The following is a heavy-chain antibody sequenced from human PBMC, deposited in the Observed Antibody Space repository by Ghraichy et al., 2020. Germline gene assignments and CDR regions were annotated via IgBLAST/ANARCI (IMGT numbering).Heavy chain of an antibody. J-gene: IGHJ6*02. D-gene: IGHD2-2*01. CDR2: IYYSGST. CDR1: GGSISSYY. Sequence: SETLSLTCTVSGGSISSYYWSWIRQPPGKGLEWIGYIYYSGSTNYNPSLKSRVTISVDTSKNQFSLKLSSVTAADTAVYYCARGGWTDIVVVPAATGPYYYYGMDVWGQGTTVTVSS. V-gene: IGHV4-59*01. CDR3: ARGGWTDIVVVPAATGPYYYYGMDV.